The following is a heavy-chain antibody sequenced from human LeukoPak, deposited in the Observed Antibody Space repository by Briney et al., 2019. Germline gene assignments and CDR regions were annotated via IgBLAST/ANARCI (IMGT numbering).Heavy chain of an antibody. CDR1: GFTFSSYD. V-gene: IGHV3-13*04. CDR3: ARGKGGRSYGASVRPSDGMDV. CDR2: LGQRGDT. J-gene: IGHJ6*02. D-gene: IGHD3-10*01. Sequence: GGSLRLSCAASGFTFSSYDMHWVRQATGKGLEWVSALGQRGDTYYPGSVKGRFTISRENAKNSLYLQMNSLRAGDTAVYYCARGKGGRSYGASVRPSDGMDVWGQGTTVTLSS.